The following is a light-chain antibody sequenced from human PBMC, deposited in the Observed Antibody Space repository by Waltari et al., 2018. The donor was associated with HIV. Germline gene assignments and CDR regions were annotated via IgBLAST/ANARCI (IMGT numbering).Light chain of an antibody. Sequence: VMTQSPATLSVSPGGRATLSCRASHNINNYLAWYQHKPGQASRHLISGASTRVFGGPARCTGTGSGTEFTLTISSLQSEDSAVYYCQQYSDWPPYTFGRGTKLEIE. V-gene: IGKV3-15*01. CDR2: GAS. J-gene: IGKJ2*01. CDR3: QQYSDWPPYT. CDR1: HNINNY.